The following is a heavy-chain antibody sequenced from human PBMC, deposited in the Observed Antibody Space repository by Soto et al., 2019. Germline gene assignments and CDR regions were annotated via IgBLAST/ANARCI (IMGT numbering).Heavy chain of an antibody. Sequence: PGGSLRLACAASGFTFRNYGMNWVRQAPGKGLEWVSYIGIGSSTKYYADSVKGRFTISRDDSKNTLYLQINNLKTEDTGVYYCTTPDLVASGDTWGQGTMVTVSS. V-gene: IGHV3-48*01. D-gene: IGHD2-8*02. CDR1: GFTFRNYG. CDR2: IGIGSSTK. CDR3: TTPDLVASGDT. J-gene: IGHJ3*02.